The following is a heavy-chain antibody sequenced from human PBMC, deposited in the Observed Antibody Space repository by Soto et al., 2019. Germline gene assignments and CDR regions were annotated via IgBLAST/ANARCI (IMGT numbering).Heavy chain of an antibody. Sequence: SETLSLTCTVSGGSISSGGYYWSWIRQPPGKRLEWIGEINHSGSTNYNLSLKSRVTISVDTSKNQFSLKLSSVTAADTAVYYCAMEYCSGGSCYLSPNYYFDYWGQGTLVTVSS. CDR3: AMEYCSGGSCYLSPNYYFDY. D-gene: IGHD2-15*01. J-gene: IGHJ4*02. V-gene: IGHV4-61*08. CDR1: GGSISSGGYY. CDR2: INHSGST.